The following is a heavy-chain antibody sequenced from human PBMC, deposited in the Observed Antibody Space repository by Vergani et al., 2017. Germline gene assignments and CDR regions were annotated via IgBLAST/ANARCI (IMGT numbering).Heavy chain of an antibody. CDR3: ARAKDNWNDGGYFDY. CDR1: GGSISSGDYY. D-gene: IGHD1-20*01. J-gene: IGHJ4*02. CDR2: IYYSGST. V-gene: IGHV4-30-4*01. Sequence: QVQLQDSGPGLVKPSQTLSLTCTVSGGSISSGDYYWSWIRQPPGKGLEWIGYIYYSGSTYYNPSLKSRVTISVDTSKNQFSLKLSSVTAADTAVYYCARAKDNWNDGGYFDYWGQGTLVTVSS.